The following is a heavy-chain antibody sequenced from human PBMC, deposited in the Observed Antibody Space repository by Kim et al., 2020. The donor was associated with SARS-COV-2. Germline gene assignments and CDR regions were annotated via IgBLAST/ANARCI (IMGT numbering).Heavy chain of an antibody. V-gene: IGHV3-48*03. J-gene: IGHJ4*02. CDR3: ARVESMVRGVIASFDY. Sequence: GGSLRLSCAASGFTFSSYEMNWVRQAPGKGLEWVSYISSSGSTIYYADSVKGRFTISRDNAKNSLYLQMNSLRAEDTAVYYCARVESMVRGVIASFDYWGQGTLVTVSS. D-gene: IGHD3-10*01. CDR1: GFTFSSYE. CDR2: ISSSGSTI.